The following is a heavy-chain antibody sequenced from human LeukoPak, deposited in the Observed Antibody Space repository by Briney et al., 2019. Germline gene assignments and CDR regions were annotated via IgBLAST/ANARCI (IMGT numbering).Heavy chain of an antibody. V-gene: IGHV3-48*04. Sequence: PGGSLRLSCTASGFTFSTFHMRWVRQAPGKGLEWVSYINYHSQPTYYADSVKGRFTISRDNAKNSLYLQMNSLRAEDTAVYYCARDRTRVDYWGQGTLVTVSS. J-gene: IGHJ4*02. CDR1: GFTFSTFH. CDR2: INYHSQPT. CDR3: ARDRTRVDY.